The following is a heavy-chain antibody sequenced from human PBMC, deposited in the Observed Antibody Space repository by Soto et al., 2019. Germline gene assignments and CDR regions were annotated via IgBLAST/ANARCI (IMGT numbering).Heavy chain of an antibody. D-gene: IGHD6-19*01. Sequence: SLRLSCAASGFTFRTYGMHWVLQAPGKGLEWVAFISDDGSQKYYGDSVKGRFTISRDNSKNTLSLRMISLRTEDTSVYYCAKEAPGGWHFFDTWGQGTLVTVSS. CDR1: GFTFRTYG. V-gene: IGHV3-30*18. CDR3: AKEAPGGWHFFDT. J-gene: IGHJ4*02. CDR2: ISDDGSQK.